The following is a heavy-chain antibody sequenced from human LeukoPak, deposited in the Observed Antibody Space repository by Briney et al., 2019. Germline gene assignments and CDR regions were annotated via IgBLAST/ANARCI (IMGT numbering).Heavy chain of an antibody. D-gene: IGHD3-3*01. V-gene: IGHV3-30*02. J-gene: IGHJ5*02. CDR2: IRYDGSNK. CDR3: AKDRIFRVVNRPYFNWFDP. CDR1: GFTFSSYG. Sequence: GGSLRLSCAASGFTFSSYGMHWVRQAPGKGLEWVAFIRYDGSNKYYAASVKGRFTISRDNSKNTLYLQMNSLRAEDTAVYYCAKDRIFRVVNRPYFNWFDPWGQGTLVTVSS.